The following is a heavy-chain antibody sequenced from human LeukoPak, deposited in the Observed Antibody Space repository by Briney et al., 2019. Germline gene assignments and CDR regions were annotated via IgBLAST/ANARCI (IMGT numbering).Heavy chain of an antibody. CDR2: ISGSGGST. CDR1: GFTFSSYA. V-gene: IGHV3-23*01. J-gene: IGHJ4*02. D-gene: IGHD3-10*01. CDR3: AKGGGGSASYMWY. Sequence: AGGSLRLSCAASGFTFSSYAMSWVRQAPGKGLDGVSAISGSGGSTYYARSVKGRFTISRANPKNTRYLQRNSLRAEDTAVYYCAKGGGGSASYMWYWGQGKLVTVSS.